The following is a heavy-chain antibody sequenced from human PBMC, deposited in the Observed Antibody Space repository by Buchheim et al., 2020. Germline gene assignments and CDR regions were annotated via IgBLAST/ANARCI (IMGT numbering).Heavy chain of an antibody. J-gene: IGHJ4*02. CDR1: GGSISTYF. D-gene: IGHD5-12*01. CDR2: IYYSGIT. V-gene: IGHV4-59*01. Sequence: QVQLQQWGAGLLKPSETLSLTCTVSGGSISTYFWTWIRQPPGKGLEWIGYIYYSGITKYNPSLKSRVTISEDTSKNQFSLKLSSVTVADTAVYYCARSDSGHDLDYWGQGTL. CDR3: ARSDSGHDLDY.